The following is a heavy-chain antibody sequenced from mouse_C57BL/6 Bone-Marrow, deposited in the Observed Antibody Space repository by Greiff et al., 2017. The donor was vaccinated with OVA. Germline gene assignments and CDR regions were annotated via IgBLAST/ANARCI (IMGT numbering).Heavy chain of an antibody. Sequence: VQLKESGGGLVKPGGSLKLSCAASGFTFSDYGMHWVRQAPEKGLEWVAYISSGSSTIYYADTVKGRFTISRDNAKNTLFLQMTSLRSEDTAMYYCAREPGNYYAMDYWGQGTSVTVSS. CDR1: GFTFSDYG. V-gene: IGHV5-17*01. CDR2: ISSGSSTI. CDR3: AREPGNYYAMDY. D-gene: IGHD2-1*01. J-gene: IGHJ4*01.